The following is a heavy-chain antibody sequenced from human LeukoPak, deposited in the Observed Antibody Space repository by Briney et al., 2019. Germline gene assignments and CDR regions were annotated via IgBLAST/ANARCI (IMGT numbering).Heavy chain of an antibody. CDR3: ARGGFLDYYDSSGLDY. D-gene: IGHD3-22*01. J-gene: IGHJ4*02. Sequence: SETLSLTCTVSGGSISSYYWSWIRQPPGKGLEWIGYIYYSGSTNYDPSLKSRVTISVDTSKNQFSLKLSSVTAADTVVYYCARGGFLDYYDSSGLDYWGQGTLVTVSS. CDR1: GGSISSYY. V-gene: IGHV4-59*01. CDR2: IYYSGST.